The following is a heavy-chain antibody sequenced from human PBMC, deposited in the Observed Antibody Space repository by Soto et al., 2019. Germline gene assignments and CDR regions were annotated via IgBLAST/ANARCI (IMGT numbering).Heavy chain of an antibody. CDR1: GYTFTNYE. CDR3: ARMASSGSLNWFDP. V-gene: IGHV1-8*01. Sequence: ASVKVSCKASGYTFTNYEINWVRQATGQGLEWMGWMNPGSGNTGYARKFQGRVTMTRNISISTSYMELSRLGSDDTAIYYCARMASSGSLNWFDPWGQGTLVTVSS. D-gene: IGHD3-10*01. CDR2: MNPGSGNT. J-gene: IGHJ5*02.